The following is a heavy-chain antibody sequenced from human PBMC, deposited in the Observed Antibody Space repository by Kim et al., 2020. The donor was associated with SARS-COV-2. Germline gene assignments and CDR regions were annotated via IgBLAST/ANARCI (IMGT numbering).Heavy chain of an antibody. CDR1: GYTFTGYY. D-gene: IGHD2-2*01. J-gene: IGHJ4*02. CDR3: ARGSLVLYCSSTSCYGIDY. Sequence: ASVKVSCKASGYTFTGYYMHWVRQAPGQGLEWMGRINPNSGGTNYAQKFQGRVTMTRDTSISTAYMELSRLRSDDTVVYYCARGSLVLYCSSTSCYGIDYWGQGTLVTVSS. CDR2: INPNSGGT. V-gene: IGHV1-2*05.